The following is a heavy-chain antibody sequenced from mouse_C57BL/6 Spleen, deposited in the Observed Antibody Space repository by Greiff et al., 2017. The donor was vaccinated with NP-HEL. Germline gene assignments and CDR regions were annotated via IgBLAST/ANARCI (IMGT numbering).Heavy chain of an antibody. V-gene: IGHV5-9-1*02. CDR2: ISSGGDYI. CDR3: TRDYYGSSYVPFAY. Sequence: EVQLVESGEGLVKPGGSLKLSCAASGFTFSSYAMSWVRQTPEKRLEWVAYISSGGDYIYYADTVKGRFTISRDNARNTLYLQMSSLKSEDTAMYYCTRDYYGSSYVPFAYWGQGTLVTVSA. CDR1: GFTFSSYA. J-gene: IGHJ3*01. D-gene: IGHD1-1*01.